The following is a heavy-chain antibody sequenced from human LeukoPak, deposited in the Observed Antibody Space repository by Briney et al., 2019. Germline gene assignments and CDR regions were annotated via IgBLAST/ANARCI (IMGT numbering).Heavy chain of an antibody. V-gene: IGHV3-30-3*01. CDR1: GFTFSSYA. J-gene: IGHJ4*02. CDR2: ISYDGSNK. D-gene: IGHD5-18*01. Sequence: GGSLRLSCAASGFTFSSYAMHWVRQAPGKGLEWVAVISYDGSNKCYADSVKGRFTISRDNSKNTLYLQMNSLRAEDTAVYYCARDPVGTAMVFDYWGQGTLVTVSS. CDR3: ARDPVGTAMVFDY.